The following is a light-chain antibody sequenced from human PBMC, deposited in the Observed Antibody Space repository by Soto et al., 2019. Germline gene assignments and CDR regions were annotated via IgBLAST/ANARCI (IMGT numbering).Light chain of an antibody. CDR2: DAS. CDR1: QDISNY. V-gene: IGKV1-33*01. J-gene: IGKJ4*02. CDR3: QQYDNLPPG. Sequence: DIQMTQSPSSLSASVGDRVTITCQASQDISNYLNWYQQKPGKAPKLLIYDASNLETGVPSRFSGSGSGTDFTSTISSLQPEDIATYYCQQYDNLPPGFGGGTKVDIK.